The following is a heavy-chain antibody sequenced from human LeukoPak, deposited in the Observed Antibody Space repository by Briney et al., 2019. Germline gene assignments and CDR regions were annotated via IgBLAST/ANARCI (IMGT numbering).Heavy chain of an antibody. CDR3: ARDYN. CDR1: GGSFSGYY. CDR2: INHSGRT. V-gene: IGHV4-34*01. D-gene: IGHD4-11*01. J-gene: IGHJ4*02. Sequence: SETLSLTCAVYGGSFSGYYWSWIRQPPGKGLEWIGEINHSGRTNYNPSLKRRVTISVDTSKNQFSLKLSSLTAADTAVYYCARDYNWGQGTLVTVSS.